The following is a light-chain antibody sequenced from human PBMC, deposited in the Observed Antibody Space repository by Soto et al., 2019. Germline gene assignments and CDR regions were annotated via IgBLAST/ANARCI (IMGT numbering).Light chain of an antibody. J-gene: IGKJ4*01. CDR1: QGIGSY. CDR3: QQLSTYPST. CDR2: AAP. V-gene: IGKV1-9*01. Sequence: IQLTQSPSSLSASVGDRVTITCRASQGIGSYLAWYQQKPGEAPKLLIFAAPTLQSGVPSRFSGSGSGTDFTLTISSLQAEDFATYYCQQLSTYPSTFGGGTKVDIK.